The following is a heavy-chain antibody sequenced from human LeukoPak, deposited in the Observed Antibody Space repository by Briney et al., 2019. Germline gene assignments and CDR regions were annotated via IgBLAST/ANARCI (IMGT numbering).Heavy chain of an antibody. CDR2: IYYSGST. J-gene: IGHJ4*02. Sequence: SETLSLTCTVSGGSISTYYWNWIWQPPGEGMEWIGYIYYSGSTNYNPSLKSRVTISVDTSKNQFSLKLNSVTAADTAVYYCARSGGYSSSWSLWGQGTLVTVSS. CDR3: ARSGGYSSSWSL. CDR1: GGSISTYY. D-gene: IGHD6-13*01. V-gene: IGHV4-59*01.